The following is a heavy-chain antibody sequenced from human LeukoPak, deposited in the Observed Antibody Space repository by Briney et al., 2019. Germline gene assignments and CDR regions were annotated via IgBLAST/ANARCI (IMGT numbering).Heavy chain of an antibody. V-gene: IGHV3-23*01. J-gene: IGHJ4*02. Sequence: PGGSLRLSCAASRFTFSSYAMNWARQAPGKGLEWVSAISGSGGSIYYTDSVKGRFTISRDNSKNTLYLQMNSLRAEDTAVYYCAKVWGSYSTGYFDYWGQGTPVTVSS. CDR3: AKVWGSYSTGYFDY. CDR2: ISGSGGSI. CDR1: RFTFSSYA. D-gene: IGHD1-26*01.